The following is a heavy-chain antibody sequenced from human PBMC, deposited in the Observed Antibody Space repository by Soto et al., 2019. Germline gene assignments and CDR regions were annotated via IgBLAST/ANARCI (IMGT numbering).Heavy chain of an antibody. J-gene: IGHJ4*02. Sequence: PGGSLRLSCAASGFTFSDYYMSWIRQAPGKGLEWVSYIVSSSSYTNYADSVKGRFTISRDNAKNSLYLEMNSLRAEDTAVYYCARLRASTWYMGGYLDYWGQETLVTVSS. V-gene: IGHV3-11*06. D-gene: IGHD6-13*01. CDR2: IVSSSSYT. CDR3: ARLRASTWYMGGYLDY. CDR1: GFTFSDYY.